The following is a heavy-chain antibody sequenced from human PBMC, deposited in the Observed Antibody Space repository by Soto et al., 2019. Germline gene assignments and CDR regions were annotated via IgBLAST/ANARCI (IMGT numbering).Heavy chain of an antibody. D-gene: IGHD2-15*01. CDR1: GFTFSNSA. V-gene: IGHV1-58*01. CDR3: AARGGRDSCMDV. J-gene: IGHJ6*03. Sequence: QMQLVQSGPEVRKPGTSVKVSCKASGFTFSNSALQWVRQARGQRLEWLGWIAVGSGNTNYAQRFQERVTITRDMSTSTAYMELNSLRSDDTAVYYCAARGGRDSCMDVWGKGTTVTVSS. CDR2: IAVGSGNT.